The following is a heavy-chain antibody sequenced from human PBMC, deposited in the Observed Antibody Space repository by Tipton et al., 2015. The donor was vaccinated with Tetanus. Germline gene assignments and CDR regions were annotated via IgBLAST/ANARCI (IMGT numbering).Heavy chain of an antibody. V-gene: IGHV4-61*05. D-gene: IGHD2-8*01. J-gene: IGHJ4*02. CDR2: IFYSGNS. CDR1: GGSISGSSFY. Sequence: TLSLTCTVSGGSISGSSFYWGWIRQPPGKGLEWIGDIFYSGNSISNPSFRSRVTMSVDTSRTLFSLTLIAVTAADTAVYFCARGLIDDFLGSRIYFDSWGPGTLVTVSS. CDR3: ARGLIDDFLGSRIYFDS.